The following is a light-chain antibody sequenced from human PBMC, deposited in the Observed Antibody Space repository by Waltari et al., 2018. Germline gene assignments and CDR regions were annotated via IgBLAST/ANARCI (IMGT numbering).Light chain of an antibody. V-gene: IGLV2-14*03. CDR1: SSDVGSYNY. CDR3: SSYITTNTLEL. J-gene: IGLJ2*01. CDR2: DVS. Sequence: GTSSDVGSYNYVSWYQQHSGKAPKLMIYDVSYRPSGVSNRFSGSKSGNTASLTISGLQAEDEADYYCSSYITTNTLELFGGGTSLTVL.